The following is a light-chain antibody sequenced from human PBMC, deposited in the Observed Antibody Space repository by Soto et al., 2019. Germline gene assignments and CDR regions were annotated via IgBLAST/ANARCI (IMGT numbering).Light chain of an antibody. Sequence: QLVLTQSPSASASLGASVKLTCTLSSGHSNYAIAWHQQQPEKGPRFLMNLNSDGSHTKGDGIPDRFSGSSSGAERYLTISSLQAADEADYYCQTWDAAMGVFGGGTKLTVL. CDR3: QTWDAAMGV. CDR1: SGHSNYA. J-gene: IGLJ3*02. CDR2: LNSDGSH. V-gene: IGLV4-69*01.